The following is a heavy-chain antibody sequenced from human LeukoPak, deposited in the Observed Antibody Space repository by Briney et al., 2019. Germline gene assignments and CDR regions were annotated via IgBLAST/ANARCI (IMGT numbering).Heavy chain of an antibody. CDR2: IYYSGST. V-gene: IGHV4-39*07. CDR1: GGSISSNSYY. D-gene: IGHD6-19*01. CDR3: ARDGKGGGWTYYYYYYYVDV. J-gene: IGHJ6*03. Sequence: SETLSLTCTVSGGSISSNSYYWGWIRQPPGKGLEWIGSIYYSGSTNYNPSLKSRVTISVDTSKNQFSLKLSSVTAADTAVYYCARDGKGGGWTYYYYYYYVDVWGKGTTVTVSS.